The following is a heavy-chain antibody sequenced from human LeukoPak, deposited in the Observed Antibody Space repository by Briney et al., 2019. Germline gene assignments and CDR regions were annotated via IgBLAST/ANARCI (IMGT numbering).Heavy chain of an antibody. CDR2: IKPDGSET. V-gene: IGHV3-7*03. CDR1: GFTFSNYW. J-gene: IGHJ6*02. D-gene: IGHD3-3*01. CDR3: ARTLRFFRFLDV. Sequence: LGGSLRLSCAASGFTFSNYWMSWVRQAPEKGLEWVANIKPDGSETYSVDSVKGRFTISRDNAKNSLYLQMNSLRAEDTAVYYCARTLRFFRFLDVWGQGTTVTVSS.